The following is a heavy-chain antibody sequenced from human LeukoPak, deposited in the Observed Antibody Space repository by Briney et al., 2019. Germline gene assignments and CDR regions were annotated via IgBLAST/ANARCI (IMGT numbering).Heavy chain of an antibody. CDR1: GYFISSGYY. J-gene: IGHJ4*02. D-gene: IGHD2-2*03. CDR3: ARGQGGYRRGRFDY. CDR2: IHHSGST. Sequence: SETLSLTCTVSGYFISSGYYWGWIRQPPGKGLQWIGSIHHSGSTYYNPSLKSRVTISVDTSKNQFSLKLSSVTAADTAVYYCARGQGGYRRGRFDYWGQGTLVTVSS. V-gene: IGHV4-38-2*02.